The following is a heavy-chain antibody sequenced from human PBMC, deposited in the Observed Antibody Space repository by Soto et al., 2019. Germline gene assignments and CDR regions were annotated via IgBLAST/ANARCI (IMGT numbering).Heavy chain of an antibody. J-gene: IGHJ4*02. CDR3: ATGSAGSYYELDY. CDR2: IIPIFGTA. V-gene: IGHV1-69*13. CDR1: GGTFSSYA. D-gene: IGHD1-26*01. Sequence: AVKVSCKASGGTFSSYAISWVRQAPGQGLEWMGGIIPIFGTANYAQKFQGRVTITAHESTRTAYMQLSSLRSDDTAVYYSATGSAGSYYELDYWGQGTLVTVSS.